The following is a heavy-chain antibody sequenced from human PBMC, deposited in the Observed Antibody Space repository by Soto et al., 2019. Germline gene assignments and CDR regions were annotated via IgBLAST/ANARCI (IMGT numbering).Heavy chain of an antibody. CDR2: INPNGGVT. J-gene: IGHJ6*03. Sequence: QVQLVQSGAEVKKPGASVTVSCRSSGDTFNDYYIHWVRQALGQGLEWMGWINPNGGVTKYAQKFQGGVTMTRDTSIRTVYMQLSRLRSYDTAVYYCARESGAATATLHYYYFYIDVWGTGTTVTVSS. CDR1: GDTFNDYY. D-gene: IGHD2-15*01. V-gene: IGHV1-2*02. CDR3: ARESGAATATLHYYYFYIDV.